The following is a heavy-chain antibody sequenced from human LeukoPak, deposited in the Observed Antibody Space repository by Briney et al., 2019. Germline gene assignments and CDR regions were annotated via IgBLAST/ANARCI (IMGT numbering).Heavy chain of an antibody. CDR2: INHSGST. D-gene: IGHD3-22*01. V-gene: IGHV4-34*01. Sequence: SETLSLTCAVYGGSFRGYYWSWIRQPPGKGLEWIGEINHSGSTNYNPSLKSRVTISVDTSKNQFSLKLSSVTAADTAVYYCARDYSSGYYVDYWGQGTLVTVSS. CDR3: ARDYSSGYYVDY. CDR1: GGSFRGYY. J-gene: IGHJ4*02.